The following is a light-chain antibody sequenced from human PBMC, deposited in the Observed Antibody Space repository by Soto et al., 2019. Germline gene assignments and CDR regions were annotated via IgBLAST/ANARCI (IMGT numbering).Light chain of an antibody. CDR3: LQTDSVPYT. CDR2: FAS. J-gene: IGKJ2*01. Sequence: IPLTQSPSSLSASVGDRVTITCQASRGISSYLNWYQLKPGRPPKLLIYFASSLQAGVPSRFSGAGSETDFTLTITDLQPEDFTSYFCLQTDSVPYTFGQGT. CDR1: RGISSY. V-gene: IGKV1-39*01.